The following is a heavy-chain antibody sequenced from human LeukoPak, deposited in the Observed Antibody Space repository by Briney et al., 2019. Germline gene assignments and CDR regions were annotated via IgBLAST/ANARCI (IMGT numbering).Heavy chain of an antibody. D-gene: IGHD3-22*01. CDR1: GGSISSGGYY. J-gene: IGHJ4*02. CDR2: IYTSGNT. V-gene: IGHV4-61*02. Sequence: SETLSLTCTVSGGSISSGGYYWSWIRQPAGKGLEWIGRIYTSGNTNYNPSLKSRVTISVDTSKNQFSLKLSSVTAADTAVYYCARDHRDAAYYYDSSGYIYYFDYWGQGTLVTVSS. CDR3: ARDHRDAAYYYDSSGYIYYFDY.